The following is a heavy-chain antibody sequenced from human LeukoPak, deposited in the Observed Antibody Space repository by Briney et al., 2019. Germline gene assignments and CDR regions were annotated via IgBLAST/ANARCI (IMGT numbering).Heavy chain of an antibody. CDR3: ARHAQYYDFWSGSSNNWFDP. J-gene: IGHJ5*02. D-gene: IGHD3-3*01. CDR2: IYTSGST. V-gene: IGHV4-4*09. CDR1: GGSISSYY. Sequence: PSETLSLTCTVSGGSISSYYWSSIRQPPGKGLEWIGYIYTSGSTNYNPSLKSRVTISVDTSKNQFSLKLSSVTAADTAVYYCARHAQYYDFWSGSSNNWFDPWGQGTLVTVSS.